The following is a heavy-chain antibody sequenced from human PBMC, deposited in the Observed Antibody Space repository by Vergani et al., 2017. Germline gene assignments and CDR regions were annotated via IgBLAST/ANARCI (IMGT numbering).Heavy chain of an antibody. Sequence: QVQLVQSGAEVKTPGSSVKVSCKASGGTFSSYTISWVRQAPGQGLEWMGRIIPILGIANYAQKFQGRVTITADKSTSTAYMELGSLRSDDTAVYYWASFNSGYGPFDYRGQGTLVTVSS. V-gene: IGHV1-69*02. CDR2: IIPILGIA. CDR1: GGTFSSYT. J-gene: IGHJ4*02. D-gene: IGHD5-12*01. CDR3: ASFNSGYGPFDY.